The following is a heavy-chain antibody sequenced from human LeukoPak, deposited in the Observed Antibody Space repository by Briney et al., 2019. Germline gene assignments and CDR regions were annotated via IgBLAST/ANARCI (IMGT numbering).Heavy chain of an antibody. CDR1: GFTFSNAW. CDR3: TTYDYGDYYFFYGMDV. J-gene: IGHJ6*01. CDR2: IKRKTDGGTI. Sequence: GGSLRLSCAASGFTFSNAWMSWVRQVPGKGLEWVGRIKRKTDGGTIDYGAAVKGRFTVSRDDSKNTLYLQMDSLKSEDTAVYYCTTYDYGDYYFFYGMDVWGQGTTVTVSS. V-gene: IGHV3-15*01. D-gene: IGHD4-17*01.